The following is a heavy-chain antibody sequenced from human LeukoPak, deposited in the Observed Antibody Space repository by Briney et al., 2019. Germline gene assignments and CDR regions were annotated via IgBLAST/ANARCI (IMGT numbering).Heavy chain of an antibody. J-gene: IGHJ4*02. D-gene: IGHD2-15*01. Sequence: GRSLRLSCAASGFTFSNYGIHWVRQAPGKGLEWVAVIWYDGNDKYYADSVKGRFTISRDNSKNTLYLQMNSLRVEDTAVYYCAREMGYCSGGSCYIFFDYWGQGTLVTVSS. CDR2: IWYDGNDK. CDR1: GFTFSNYG. CDR3: AREMGYCSGGSCYIFFDY. V-gene: IGHV3-33*01.